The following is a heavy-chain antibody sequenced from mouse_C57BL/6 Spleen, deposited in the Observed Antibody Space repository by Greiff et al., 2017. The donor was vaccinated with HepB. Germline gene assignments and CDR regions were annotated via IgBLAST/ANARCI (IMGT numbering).Heavy chain of an antibody. J-gene: IGHJ3*01. V-gene: IGHV1-18*01. CDR3: ARAAWDSWFAY. CDR1: GYTFTDYN. D-gene: IGHD4-1*01. Sequence: VQLQQSGPELVKPGASVKIPCKASGYTFTDYNMDWVKQSHGKSLEWIGDINPNNGGTIYNQKFKGKATLTVDKSSSTAYMELRSLTSEDTAVYYCARAAWDSWFAYWGQGTLVTVSA. CDR2: INPNNGGT.